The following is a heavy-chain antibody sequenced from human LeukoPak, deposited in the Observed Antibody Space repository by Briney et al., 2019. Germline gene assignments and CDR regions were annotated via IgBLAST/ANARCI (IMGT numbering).Heavy chain of an antibody. Sequence: GASVKVSRKASGYTFTSYGISWVRQAPGQGLEWMGWISAYNGNTNYAQKLQGRVTMTTDTSTSTAYMELRSLRSDDTAVYYCARARVRYFDWLLFYWGQGTLVTVSS. J-gene: IGHJ4*02. CDR3: ARARVRYFDWLLFY. CDR1: GYTFTSYG. CDR2: ISAYNGNT. D-gene: IGHD3-9*01. V-gene: IGHV1-18*01.